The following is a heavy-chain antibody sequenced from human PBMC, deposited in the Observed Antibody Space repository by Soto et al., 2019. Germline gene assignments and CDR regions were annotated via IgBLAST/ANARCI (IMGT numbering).Heavy chain of an antibody. J-gene: IGHJ5*01. CDR2: IIPIFGTA. CDR3: ATDVEVAGTKRWFDS. CDR1: GGTISSYA. Sequence: QVQLVQSGADVKKPGSSVKVSCKVSGGTISSYAINWVRQAPGQGLEWMGGIIPIFGTANYAQKFQDRVTISADGSTSTAYVEVSSLRSEDTARYYCATDVEVAGTKRWFDSWGQGTLVTVSS. D-gene: IGHD6-19*01. V-gene: IGHV1-69*01.